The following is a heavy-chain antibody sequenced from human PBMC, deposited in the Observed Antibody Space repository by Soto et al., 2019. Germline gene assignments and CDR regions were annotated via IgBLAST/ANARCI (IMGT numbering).Heavy chain of an antibody. Sequence: EVQLVESGGGLVKPGGSLRLSCVVSGFTFSSYSMNWVRQAPGKGLEWVSSISSSSSYIHNADSGKARFTISRDNAKNSVYLQMTRLRAEDTAVYYCARGQYADYYYMDVCGKGTTVTVSS. V-gene: IGHV3-21*01. CDR3: ARGQYADYYYMDV. CDR1: GFTFSSYS. D-gene: IGHD2-2*01. CDR2: ISSSSSYI. J-gene: IGHJ6*03.